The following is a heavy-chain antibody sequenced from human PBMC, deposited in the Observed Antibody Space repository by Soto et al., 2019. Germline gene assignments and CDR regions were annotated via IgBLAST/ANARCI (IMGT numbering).Heavy chain of an antibody. CDR1: EFTFSSYA. Sequence: GALRLSCAASEFTFSSYAMSWVRQAPGKGLEWVSGISSSGGSTYYADSVKGRFTISRDNSKNTLYLQMNSLRAEDTAVYYCANQPLLNYDSSAYYSEYFDHWGQGPLLTVS. V-gene: IGHV3-23*01. J-gene: IGHJ4*02. D-gene: IGHD3-22*01. CDR2: ISSSGGST. CDR3: ANQPLLNYDSSAYYSEYFDH.